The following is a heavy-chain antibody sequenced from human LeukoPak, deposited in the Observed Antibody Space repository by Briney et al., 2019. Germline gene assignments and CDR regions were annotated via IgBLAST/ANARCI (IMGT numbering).Heavy chain of an antibody. CDR2: IGSNGGST. V-gene: IGHV3-64D*06. J-gene: IGHJ4*02. Sequence: GGSLRLSCSASGFPFIAYAMTWFRRPPGKGLEYVSAIGSNGGSTYYADSVKGRFTISRDNSKNTLYLQMSSLRAEDTAVYYCVKDRATRVVINPYYFDYWGQGTLVTVSS. D-gene: IGHD3-3*01. CDR3: VKDRATRVVINPYYFDY. CDR1: GFPFIAYA.